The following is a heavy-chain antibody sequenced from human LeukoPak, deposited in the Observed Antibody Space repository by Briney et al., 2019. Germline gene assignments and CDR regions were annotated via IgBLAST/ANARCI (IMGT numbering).Heavy chain of an antibody. D-gene: IGHD1-26*01. J-gene: IGHJ4*02. Sequence: GGSLRLSCAASGFTFSIYAMHWVRQAPGKGLEWVAFISSDGSNKYYVDSVKGRFTISRDNSKNTLFLQMNSLRAEDTAVYFCAKDYRGSFTDWGQGTLVTVSS. CDR3: AKDYRGSFTD. CDR1: GFTFSIYA. V-gene: IGHV3-30-3*02. CDR2: ISSDGSNK.